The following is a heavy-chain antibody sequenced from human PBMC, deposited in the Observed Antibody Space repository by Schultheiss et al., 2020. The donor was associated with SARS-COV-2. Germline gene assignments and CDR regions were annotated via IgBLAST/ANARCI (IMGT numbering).Heavy chain of an antibody. D-gene: IGHD6-19*01. J-gene: IGHJ4*02. CDR2: ISYDGSNK. Sequence: SCAASGFTFSSYGMHWVRQAPGKGLEWVAVISYDGSNKYYADSVKGRFTISRDNSKNTLYLQMNSLRAEDTAVYYCAKDRDSSGLSGYFDYWGQGTLVTVSS. CDR3: AKDRDSSGLSGYFDY. CDR1: GFTFSSYG. V-gene: IGHV3-30*18.